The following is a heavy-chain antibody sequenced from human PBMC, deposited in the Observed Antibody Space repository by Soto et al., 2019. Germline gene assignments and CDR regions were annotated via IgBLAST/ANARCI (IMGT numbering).Heavy chain of an antibody. Sequence: ASVKVSCKASGGTFSSYTISWVRQAPGQGLEWMGRIIPILGIANYAQKFQGRVTITADKSTSTAYMELSSLRSEDTALYYCAKDMKWGGMTTIHYFDSWGQGTLVTVSS. D-gene: IGHD4-17*01. V-gene: IGHV1-69*02. CDR1: GGTFSSYT. CDR3: AKDMKWGGMTTIHYFDS. J-gene: IGHJ4*02. CDR2: IIPILGIA.